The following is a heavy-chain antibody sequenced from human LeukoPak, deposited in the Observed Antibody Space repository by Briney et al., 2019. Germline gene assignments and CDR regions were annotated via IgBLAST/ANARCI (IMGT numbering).Heavy chain of an antibody. CDR1: GFRSDDYG. Sequence: GGSLRLSCAASGFRSDDYGMSWVRHVPGKGLEWVSGTNWDGASTGYADSVKGRFTISRDNVKNFLYLQMNSLRVEDTALYFCGRVYCSTTSCYDYYDYYMDVWGKGTTVTVSS. J-gene: IGHJ6*03. D-gene: IGHD2-2*01. V-gene: IGHV3-20*04. CDR3: GRVYCSTTSCYDYYDYYMDV. CDR2: TNWDGAST.